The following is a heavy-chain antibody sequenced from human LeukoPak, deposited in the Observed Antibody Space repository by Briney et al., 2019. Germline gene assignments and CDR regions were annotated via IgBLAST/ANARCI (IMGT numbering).Heavy chain of an antibody. D-gene: IGHD6-19*01. Sequence: KPGRSLRLSCAASGFTFSSYSMNWVRQAPGKGLEWVSSISSSSSYIYYADSVKGRFTISRDNAKNSLYLQMNSLRAEDTAVYYCARYSSLYGMDVWGQGTTVTVSS. J-gene: IGHJ6*02. CDR3: ARYSSLYGMDV. V-gene: IGHV3-21*01. CDR1: GFTFSSYS. CDR2: ISSSSSYI.